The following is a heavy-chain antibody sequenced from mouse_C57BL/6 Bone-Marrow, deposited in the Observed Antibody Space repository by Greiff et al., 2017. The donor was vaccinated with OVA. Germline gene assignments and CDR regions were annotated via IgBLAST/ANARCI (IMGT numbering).Heavy chain of an antibody. Sequence: QVQLQQPRAELVKPGASVKLSCKASGYTFTSYWMHWVKQRPGQGLEWIGMIHPNSGSTNYNEKFKSKATLTVDKSSSTAYMQLSSLTSEDSAVYYCARPPPITTVVAKDWYFDVWGTGTTVTVSS. D-gene: IGHD1-1*01. CDR1: GYTFTSYW. V-gene: IGHV1-64*01. CDR3: ARPPPITTVVAKDWYFDV. J-gene: IGHJ1*03. CDR2: IHPNSGST.